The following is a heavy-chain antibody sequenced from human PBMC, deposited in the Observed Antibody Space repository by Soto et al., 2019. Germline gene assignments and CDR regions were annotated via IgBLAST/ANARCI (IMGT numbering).Heavy chain of an antibody. J-gene: IGHJ6*02. CDR1: GYTFTRSG. V-gene: IGHV1-18*01. CDR2: ISTYNGDT. CDR3: ARGGYYPAAIRLDYYYYVMDV. Sequence: ASVKVSCKASGYTFTRSGISWVRQAPEQGLEWMGWISTYNGDTNYAQTFQGRVTMTRDTSISTAYMELSRLRSDDTAVYYCARGGYYPAAIRLDYYYYVMDVWGQGTTVTVSS. D-gene: IGHD2-2*01.